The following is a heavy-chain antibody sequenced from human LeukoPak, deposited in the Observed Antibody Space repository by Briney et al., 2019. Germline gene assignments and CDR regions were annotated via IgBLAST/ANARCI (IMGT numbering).Heavy chain of an antibody. J-gene: IGHJ5*02. CDR2: VFYSGST. CDR3: ARSPSGGWYNWFDP. D-gene: IGHD6-19*01. Sequence: SETLSLTCTVSGGSISRYYWSWIRQPPGKGLEWIGYVFYSGSTNYSPSLKSRVTISVDTSKNQFSLKVNSVTAADTAVYYCARSPSGGWYNWFDPWGQGTLVTVSS. CDR1: GGSISRYY. V-gene: IGHV4-59*08.